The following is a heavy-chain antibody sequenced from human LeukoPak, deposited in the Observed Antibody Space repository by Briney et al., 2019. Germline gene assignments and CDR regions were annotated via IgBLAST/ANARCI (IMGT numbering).Heavy chain of an antibody. Sequence: PGGSLRLSCAASGTYWMHWVRQAPGKGLEWVAVISYDGSNKYYADSVKGRFTISRDNSKNTLYLQMNSLRAEDTAVYYCAREVGATPYDAFDIWGQGTMVTVSS. CDR1: GTYW. D-gene: IGHD1-26*01. CDR2: ISYDGSNK. J-gene: IGHJ3*02. V-gene: IGHV3-30*03. CDR3: AREVGATPYDAFDI.